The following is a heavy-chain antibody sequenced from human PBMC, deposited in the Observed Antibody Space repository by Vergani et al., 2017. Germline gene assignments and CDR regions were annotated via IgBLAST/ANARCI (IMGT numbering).Heavy chain of an antibody. V-gene: IGHV1-69*12. CDR2: IIPIFGTA. J-gene: IGHJ5*02. D-gene: IGHD6-13*01. Sequence: QVQLVQSGAEVKKPGSSVKVSCKASGGTFSSYAISWVRQAPGQGLEWMGGIIPIFGTANYAQKFQGRVTITADESTSTAYMELSSLRSEDTAVYCCARDEYNRSWAWSSWFDRWGQGTLVTVSS. CDR1: GGTFSSYA. CDR3: ARDEYNRSWAWSSWFDR.